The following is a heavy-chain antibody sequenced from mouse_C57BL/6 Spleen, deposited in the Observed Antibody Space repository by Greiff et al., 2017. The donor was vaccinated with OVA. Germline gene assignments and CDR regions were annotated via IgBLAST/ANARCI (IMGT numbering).Heavy chain of an antibody. CDR1: GYTFTSYW. J-gene: IGHJ2*01. CDR2: IDTSDSYT. D-gene: IGHD1-1*01. Sequence: QVQLQQPGAELVMPGASVKLSCKASGYTFTSYWMHWVKQRPGQGLEWIGEIDTSDSYTNYNQKFKGKSTFTVDKSSSTAYMQLSSPTSVDSAVYYCARRYYCSSYPFDYWGQGTTLTVSS. V-gene: IGHV1-69*01. CDR3: ARRYYCSSYPFDY.